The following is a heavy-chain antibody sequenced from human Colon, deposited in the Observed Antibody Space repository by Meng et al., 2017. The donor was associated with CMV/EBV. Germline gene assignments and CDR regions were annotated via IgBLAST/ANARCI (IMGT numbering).Heavy chain of an antibody. Sequence: VSGGSVNTFNHYWNCIRQSPGKGVEWIGNIYYTGSTNYNPSLKGRVTMSIDTSKNQLSLRLDSVTAADTAVYYCARDSFSPSGWFDSWGQGTLVTVSS. V-gene: IGHV4-30-4*01. CDR2: IYYTGST. CDR3: ARDSFSPSGWFDS. J-gene: IGHJ5*01. D-gene: IGHD3-10*01. CDR1: GGSVNTFNHY.